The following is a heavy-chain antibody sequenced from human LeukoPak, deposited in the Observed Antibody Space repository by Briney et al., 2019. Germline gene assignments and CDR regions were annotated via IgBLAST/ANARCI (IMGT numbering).Heavy chain of an antibody. J-gene: IGHJ4*02. Sequence: GASVKVSCKASGYTFTSYDINWVRQAPGQGLEWMGRIIPILGIANYAQKFQGRVTVTADKSTSTAYMELSSLRSEDTAVYYCAREWKVGAFYYFDYWGQGTLVTVSS. CDR1: GYTFTSYD. V-gene: IGHV1-69*04. CDR3: AREWKVGAFYYFDY. D-gene: IGHD1-26*01. CDR2: IIPILGIA.